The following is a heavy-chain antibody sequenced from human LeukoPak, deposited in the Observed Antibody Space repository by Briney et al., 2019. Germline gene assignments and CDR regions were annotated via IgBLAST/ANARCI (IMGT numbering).Heavy chain of an antibody. Sequence: TGGSLRLSCAASGFRFSSYAMSWVRQAPGKGLGWVSAISGSGVSTYYADSVKGRFTVSRDNSKNTLYLQMSSLRAEDTAVYYCAKDERNWNYNLASQTYDWGQGTLVTVSS. J-gene: IGHJ4*02. D-gene: IGHD1-7*01. V-gene: IGHV3-23*01. CDR3: AKDERNWNYNLASQTYD. CDR1: GFRFSSYA. CDR2: ISGSGVST.